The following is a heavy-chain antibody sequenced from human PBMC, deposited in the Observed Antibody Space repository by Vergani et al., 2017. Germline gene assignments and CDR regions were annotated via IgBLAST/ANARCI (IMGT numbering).Heavy chain of an antibody. Sequence: QVRLQESGPGLVKPSETLSLTCSVSGGSISGYYWSWIRQPPGKGLEWIGYIYYSGSTNYNPSLKSRVTISVDTSKNQFSLKLSSVTAADTAVSYCARDVLGFWFDPWGQGTLVTVSS. CDR2: IYYSGST. CDR3: ARDVLGFWFDP. D-gene: IGHD2-15*01. J-gene: IGHJ5*02. CDR1: GGSISGYY. V-gene: IGHV4-59*01.